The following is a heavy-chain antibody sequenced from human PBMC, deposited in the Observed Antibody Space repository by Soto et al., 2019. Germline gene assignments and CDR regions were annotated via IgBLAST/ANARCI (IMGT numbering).Heavy chain of an antibody. CDR1: GFTFDDYG. V-gene: IGHV3-20*04. D-gene: IGHD3-10*01. J-gene: IGHJ6*02. CDR2: INWNGGST. CDR3: ARSSHTMVRGVENYYYCMDV. Sequence: GGSLRLSCAASGFTFDDYGMSWVRQAPGKGLEWVSGINWNGGSTGYADSVKGRFTISRDNAKNSLYLQMNSLRAEDTALYYCARSSHTMVRGVENYYYCMDVWGQGTTVTVSS.